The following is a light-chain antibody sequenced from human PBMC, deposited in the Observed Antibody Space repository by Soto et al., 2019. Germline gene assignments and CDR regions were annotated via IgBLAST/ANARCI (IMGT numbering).Light chain of an antibody. CDR3: SSYAGSNNRGV. Sequence: QSALAQPPSVSGSPGQSVTISCTGTSTDVGGYNYISWYQHHPGKGPKLIIYEVSERPSGVPDRFSGSKSGNTASLTVSGLQAEDEADYYCSSYAGSNNRGVFGSGTKVTVL. J-gene: IGLJ1*01. V-gene: IGLV2-8*01. CDR1: STDVGGYNY. CDR2: EVS.